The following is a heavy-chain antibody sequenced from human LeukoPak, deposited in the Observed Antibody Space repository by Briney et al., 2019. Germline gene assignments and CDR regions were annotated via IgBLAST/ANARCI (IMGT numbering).Heavy chain of an antibody. Sequence: SETLSLTCTVSGGSISSYYWSWIRQPPGKGLEWIGYIYYSGSTNYNPSLKSRVTISVDTSKNQFSLKLSSVTAADTAVYYCASVTTGLPLFDYWGQGTLVTVSS. J-gene: IGHJ4*02. CDR2: IYYSGST. CDR3: ASVTTGLPLFDY. V-gene: IGHV4-59*01. CDR1: GGSISSYY. D-gene: IGHD4-17*01.